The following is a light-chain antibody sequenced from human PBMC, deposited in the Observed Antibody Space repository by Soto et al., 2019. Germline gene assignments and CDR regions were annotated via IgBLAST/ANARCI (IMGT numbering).Light chain of an antibody. CDR1: QSISNW. Sequence: DIQMTQSPSTLSASVGDRVTIPCRASQSISNWLAWYQQKPEKAPKLLINKASTLKSGVPSRFSGSGSATEFTLTISSLQPDDFATYYCQHYNSYSEAFGQGTKVDIK. CDR2: KAS. J-gene: IGKJ1*01. CDR3: QHYNSYSEA. V-gene: IGKV1-5*03.